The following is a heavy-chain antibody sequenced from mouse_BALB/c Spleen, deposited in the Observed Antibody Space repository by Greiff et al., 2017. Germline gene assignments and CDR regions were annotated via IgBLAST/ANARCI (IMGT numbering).Heavy chain of an antibody. CDR1: GFTFSSYG. V-gene: IGHV5-6-3*01. CDR3: ARERYGLYYYAMDY. Sequence: EVKLMESGGGLVQPGGSLKLSCAASGFTFSSYGMSWVRQTPDKRLELVATINSNGGSTYYPDSVKGRFTISRDNAKNTLYLQMSSLKSEDTAMYYCARERYGLYYYAMDYWGQGTSVTVSS. D-gene: IGHD1-1*01. J-gene: IGHJ4*01. CDR2: INSNGGST.